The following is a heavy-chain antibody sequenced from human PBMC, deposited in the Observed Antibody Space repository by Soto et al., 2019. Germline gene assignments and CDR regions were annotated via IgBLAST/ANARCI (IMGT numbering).Heavy chain of an antibody. J-gene: IGHJ5*01. Sequence: EVQLVESGGGLVQPGGSLRLSCAASGFTFSSYWMSWVRQAPGKGLEWVANIKQDGSEKYYVDSVKGRFTISRDNAKNSLYLQMNSLRAEDTAVYYCARETYYDILTGYSIGWFDSWGQGTLVTVSS. CDR3: ARETYYDILTGYSIGWFDS. V-gene: IGHV3-7*01. D-gene: IGHD3-9*01. CDR2: IKQDGSEK. CDR1: GFTFSSYW.